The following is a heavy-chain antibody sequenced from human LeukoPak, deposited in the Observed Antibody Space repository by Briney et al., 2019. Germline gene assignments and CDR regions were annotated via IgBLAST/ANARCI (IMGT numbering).Heavy chain of an antibody. CDR3: TTDHSMYYDILTGYYNPHFDY. J-gene: IGHJ4*02. CDR2: IKSKTDGGTT. CDR1: GFTFSNVW. Sequence: PGGSLRLSCAASGFTFSNVWMSWVRQAPGKGLEWVGRIKSKTDGGTTDYAAPVKGRFTISRDDSKNTLYLQMNSLKTEDTAVYYCTTDHSMYYDILTGYYNPHFDYWGQGTLVTVSS. D-gene: IGHD3-9*01. V-gene: IGHV3-15*01.